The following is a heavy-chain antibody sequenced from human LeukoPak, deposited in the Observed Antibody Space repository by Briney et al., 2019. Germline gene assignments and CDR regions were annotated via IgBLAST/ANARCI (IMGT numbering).Heavy chain of an antibody. V-gene: IGHV3-11*01. CDR1: GFRFSDYF. J-gene: IGHJ4*02. CDR2: ISSSGSAT. D-gene: IGHD5-18*01. CDR3: ARDLAYGYEEFDY. Sequence: GGSLRLSCAGSGFRFSDYFMSWVRQAPGKGLEWVSYISSSGSATTYADSVRGRFTVSRDNAMNSLYLLMNSLRAEDTAVYYCARDLAYGYEEFDYWGQGTLVTVSS.